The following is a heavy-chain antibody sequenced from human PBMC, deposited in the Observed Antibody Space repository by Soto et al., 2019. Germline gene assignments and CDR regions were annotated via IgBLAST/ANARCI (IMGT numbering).Heavy chain of an antibody. CDR3: ANGYGMDV. J-gene: IGHJ6*02. CDR1: GFTFSSYA. CDR2: ISGSGGST. Sequence: GGSLRLSXAASGFTFSSYAMSWVRRAPGMGLEWVSAISGSGGSTYYADSVKGRFTISRDNSKNTLYLQMNSLRAEDTAVYYCANGYGMDVWGQGTTVTVSS. V-gene: IGHV3-23*01.